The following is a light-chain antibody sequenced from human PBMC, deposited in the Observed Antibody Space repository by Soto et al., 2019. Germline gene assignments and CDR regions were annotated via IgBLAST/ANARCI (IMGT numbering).Light chain of an antibody. CDR2: GAS. Sequence: EIVLTQSPGTLSLSPGERATLSCRASQSVGSNYLAWYQQTPGQAPRLLIYGASSRATGIPDRFSGSGSGTDFTLTISRLEPEDFAVYYCQQYGSSGTFGQGTKVDIK. CDR3: QQYGSSGT. J-gene: IGKJ1*01. CDR1: QSVGSNY. V-gene: IGKV3-20*01.